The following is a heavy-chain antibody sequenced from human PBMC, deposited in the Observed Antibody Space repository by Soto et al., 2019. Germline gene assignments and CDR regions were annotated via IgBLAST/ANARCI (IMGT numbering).Heavy chain of an antibody. J-gene: IGHJ6*02. CDR3: AMLDVDVTPSALDV. D-gene: IGHD2-2*03. CDR1: GYSFTSYG. Sequence: QVQLVQSGAEVKNPGASVKVSCKASGYSFTSYGIGWARQAPGQGLEWMGWINAYNGNTNYAQNLQGRLTLTTDTSTTTAYMRLGSLRSNDMAIDYCAMLDVDVTPSALDVWGQGTTVTVSS. V-gene: IGHV1-18*03. CDR2: INAYNGNT.